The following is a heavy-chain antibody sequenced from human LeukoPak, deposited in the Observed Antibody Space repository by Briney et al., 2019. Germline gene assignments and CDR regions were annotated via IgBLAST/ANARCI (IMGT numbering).Heavy chain of an antibody. CDR3: AKVPMTTVTKYYYYYYMDV. V-gene: IGHV3-30*02. D-gene: IGHD4-17*01. CDR2: IRYDGSNK. CDR1: GFTFSSYG. J-gene: IGHJ6*03. Sequence: GGSLRLSYAASGFTFSSYGMHWVRQAPGKGLEWVAFIRYDGSNKYYADSVKGRFTISRDNSKNTLYLQMNSLRAEDTAVYYCAKVPMTTVTKYYYYYYMDVWGKGTTVTISS.